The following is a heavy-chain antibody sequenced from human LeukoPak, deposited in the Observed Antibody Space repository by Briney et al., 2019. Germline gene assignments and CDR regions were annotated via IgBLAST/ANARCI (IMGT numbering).Heavy chain of an antibody. D-gene: IGHD2-21*01. J-gene: IGHJ4*02. CDR1: GYTFTSCY. Sequence: GASVKVSCKASGYTFTSCYIHWVRQASGQGLEWVGMINPSGGSTSYAQKFQGRVTMTRDTSTTTVYMELSSLRSEDTAMYYCARNGPSGIPDYWGQGTLVTVSS. V-gene: IGHV1-46*01. CDR3: ARNGPSGIPDY. CDR2: INPSGGST.